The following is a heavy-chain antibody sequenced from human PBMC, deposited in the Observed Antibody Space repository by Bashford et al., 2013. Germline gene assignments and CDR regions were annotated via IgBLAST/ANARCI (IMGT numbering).Heavy chain of an antibody. CDR2: SIIVEAP. CDR1: GGSVQWLL. V-gene: IGHV4-34*01. D-gene: IGHD1-1*01. Sequence: SETLSLTCAVYGGSVQWLLLEGWIRQPPGKGLEWDWGKSIIVEAPTTTRPSRVEVTNISRHVPRTSFSLKLSSVTAADTAVYYCARGRSLAGNPYVDYWGPGNPGHPSPQ. CDR3: ARGRSLAGNPYVDY. J-gene: IGHJ4*02.